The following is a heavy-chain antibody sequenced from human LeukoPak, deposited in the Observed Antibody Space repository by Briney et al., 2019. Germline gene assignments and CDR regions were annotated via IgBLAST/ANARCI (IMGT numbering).Heavy chain of an antibody. J-gene: IGHJ4*02. D-gene: IGHD3-9*01. CDR2: ISGSGGST. CDR1: GFTFSSYA. CDR3: AKVGAHFDWLLSPFDY. V-gene: IGHV3-23*01. Sequence: PGGSLRLSCAASGFTFSSYAMSWVRQAPGKGLEWVSAISGSGGSTYYADSVKGRFTISRDNSKNTLYLQVNSLRAEDTAVYYCAKVGAHFDWLLSPFDYWGQGTLVTVSS.